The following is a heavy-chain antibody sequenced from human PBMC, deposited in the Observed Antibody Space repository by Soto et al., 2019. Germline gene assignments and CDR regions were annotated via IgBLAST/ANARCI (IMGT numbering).Heavy chain of an antibody. CDR1: GGSVSSSSYS. D-gene: IGHD1-1*01. V-gene: IGHV4-39*01. J-gene: IGHJ4*02. Sequence: SETLSLTCTVSGGSVSSSSYSWGWIRQSPGKGLEWIGTIYSSENTYYNPSLLSRVTISVDTSKNEFSLKLSSVTAADTAVYYCARRYGRAFDYWGQGTLVTVSS. CDR3: ARRYGRAFDY. CDR2: IYSSENT.